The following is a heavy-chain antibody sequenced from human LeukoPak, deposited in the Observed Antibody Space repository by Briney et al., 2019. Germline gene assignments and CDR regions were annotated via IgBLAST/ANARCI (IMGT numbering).Heavy chain of an antibody. CDR3: PSVQAAGTGPDY. V-gene: IGHV4-61*01. D-gene: IGHD6-13*01. Sequence: SETLSLTCTVSGGSVSSSNYYWSWIRQPPGKGLEWVGFFSYNVHSDYNPSLKSRVTISVDTSKNQFSLRLSSVTAADTAIYYCPSVQAAGTGPDYWGQGTLVTVSS. CDR1: GGSVSSSNYY. J-gene: IGHJ4*02. CDR2: FSYNVHS.